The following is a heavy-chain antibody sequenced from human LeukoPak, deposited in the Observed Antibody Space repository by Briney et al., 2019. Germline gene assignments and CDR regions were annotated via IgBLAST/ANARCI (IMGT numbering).Heavy chain of an antibody. CDR1: GGSISSYY. Sequence: SETLSLTCTVSGGSISSYYWSWIRQPAGKGLEWIGHIYTSGSTNYNPSLTSRVTILIDKSRNQFSLKLSSMTAADTAVYYCARDSIAVPGTFDYWGRGTLVTVSS. V-gene: IGHV4-4*07. J-gene: IGHJ4*02. D-gene: IGHD6-19*01. CDR2: IYTSGST. CDR3: ARDSIAVPGTFDY.